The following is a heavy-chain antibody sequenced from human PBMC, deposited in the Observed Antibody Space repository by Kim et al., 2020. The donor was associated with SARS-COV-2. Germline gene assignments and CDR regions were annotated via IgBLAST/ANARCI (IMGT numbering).Heavy chain of an antibody. Sequence: SETLSLTCTVSGGSISSGDYYWSWIRQPPVKGLEWIGYIYYSGSTYYNPSLKSRVTISVDTSKNQFSLKLRSVTAPDTAVYYCAREVLTGTVAVQNWFDPWGQGTLVTASP. CDR2: IYYSGST. CDR3: AREVLTGTVAVQNWFDP. D-gene: IGHD6-19*01. V-gene: IGHV4-30-4*01. J-gene: IGHJ5*02. CDR1: GGSISSGDYY.